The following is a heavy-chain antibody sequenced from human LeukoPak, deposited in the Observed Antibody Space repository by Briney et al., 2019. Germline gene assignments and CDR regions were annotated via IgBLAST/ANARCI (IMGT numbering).Heavy chain of an antibody. CDR1: GGSISSGGYY. CDR3: ARDGSALSSGGSFYRAFDI. Sequence: NPSETLSLTCTVSGGSISSGGYYWSWIRQHPGKGLEWIGYIYYSGSTYYNPSLKSRVTISVDTSKNQFSLKLSSVTAADTAVYYCARDGSALSSGGSFYRAFDIWGQGTMVTVSS. CDR2: IYYSGST. V-gene: IGHV4-31*03. D-gene: IGHD2-15*01. J-gene: IGHJ3*02.